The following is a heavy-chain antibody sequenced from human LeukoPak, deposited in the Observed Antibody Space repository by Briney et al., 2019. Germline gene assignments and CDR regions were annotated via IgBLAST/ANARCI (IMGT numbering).Heavy chain of an antibody. CDR3: ARDPDYGSGSYHFYYFDH. CDR2: IKPNGGGA. J-gene: IGHJ4*02. V-gene: IGHV1-2*02. Sequence: ASVKVSCEASGYTFTGYYMHWVRQAPGQGLEWMGWIKPNGGGANFAQKFQGRVTMTRDTSISTAYMELSRLRSDDTAVYYCARDPDYGSGSYHFYYFDHWGQGTLVTVSS. CDR1: GYTFTGYY. D-gene: IGHD3-10*01.